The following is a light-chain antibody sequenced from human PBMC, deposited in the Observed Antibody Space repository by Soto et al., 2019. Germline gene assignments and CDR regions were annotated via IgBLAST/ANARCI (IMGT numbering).Light chain of an antibody. CDR1: TSD. CDR2: GNN. Sequence: QSLLTHPPSVSRTPGRRATMSCLGATSDVHWYQYLPGTAPKLLIYGNNNRPSGVPDRFSGSRSGTSASLAITGLQAEDEADYYCQSFDISLSDLHVFGTGTKVTVL. J-gene: IGLJ1*01. CDR3: QSFDISLSDLHV. V-gene: IGLV1-40*01.